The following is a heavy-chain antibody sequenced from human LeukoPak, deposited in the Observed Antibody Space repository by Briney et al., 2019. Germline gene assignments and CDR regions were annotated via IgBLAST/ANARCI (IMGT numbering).Heavy chain of an antibody. Sequence: PSETLSLTCTVPGGSISSGSYYWCWIRQPAGKGLEWIGRIYTSGSTNYNPSLKSRVTISADTSKNQFSLKLTSVTAADTAVYYCARDGDSGDYAYWGQGTLVTVSS. D-gene: IGHD4-17*01. CDR3: ARDGDSGDYAY. J-gene: IGHJ4*02. CDR1: GGSISSGSYY. CDR2: IYTSGST. V-gene: IGHV4-61*02.